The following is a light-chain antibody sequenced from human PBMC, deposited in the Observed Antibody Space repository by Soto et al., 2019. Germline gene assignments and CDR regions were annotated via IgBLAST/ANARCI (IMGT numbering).Light chain of an antibody. CDR1: QSLNSY. CDR2: AAS. Sequence: DIQMTQSPSSLSASVGDRVTITCRASQSLNSYLNWYQQKPGKAPKLLIYAASSLQSGVPSTFSGSGSGTDFTLTISCLQPEDFATDYCQQSYNTPWTFGQGTKVEIK. J-gene: IGKJ1*01. CDR3: QQSYNTPWT. V-gene: IGKV1-39*01.